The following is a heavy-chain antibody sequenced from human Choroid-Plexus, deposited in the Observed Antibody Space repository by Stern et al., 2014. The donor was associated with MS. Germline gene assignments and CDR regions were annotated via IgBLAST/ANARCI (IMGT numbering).Heavy chain of an antibody. V-gene: IGHV1-2*02. CDR2: INPNTGGT. CDR1: GYIFTGYY. J-gene: IGHJ6*02. Sequence: VQLVQSGAEVKKPGASVKVSCKTSGYIFTGYYINWVRQAPGQGLEWMAWINPNTGGTKYAQNFQGRVTMSRDTSISTAYVELSSLTSDDTAVYYCARDQRGITIFGVVTDYYYLGMDVWGQGTKVTVSS. CDR3: ARDQRGITIFGVVTDYYYLGMDV. D-gene: IGHD3-3*01.